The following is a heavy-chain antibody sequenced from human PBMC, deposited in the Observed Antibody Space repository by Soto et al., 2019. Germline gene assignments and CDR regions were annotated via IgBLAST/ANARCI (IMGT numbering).Heavy chain of an antibody. CDR3: AREHNWNYVWLPDY. V-gene: IGHV3-21*01. CDR2: ISSSSSYI. D-gene: IGHD1-7*01. CDR1: GFTFSSYS. J-gene: IGHJ4*02. Sequence: PGGSLRLSCAASGFTFSSYSMHWVRQAPGKGLEWVSSISSSSSYIYYADSVKGRFTISRDNAKNSLYLQMNSLRAEDTAVYYCAREHNWNYVWLPDYGGQGTLVTVSS.